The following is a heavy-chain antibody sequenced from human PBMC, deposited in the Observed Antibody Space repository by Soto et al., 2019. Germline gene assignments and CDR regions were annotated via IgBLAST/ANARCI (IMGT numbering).Heavy chain of an antibody. J-gene: IGHJ4*02. V-gene: IGHV4-59*08. CDR2: IYYNGGST. D-gene: IGHD4-17*01. CDR1: GGSISSYY. CDR3: ARRYGDYFDY. Sequence: SETLSLTCTVSGGSISSYYWSWIRQPPGKGLEWIGYIYYNGGSTNYNPSLKSRVTIPVDTSKNQFSLKLSSVTAADTAVYYCARRYGDYFDYWGQGTLVTVSS.